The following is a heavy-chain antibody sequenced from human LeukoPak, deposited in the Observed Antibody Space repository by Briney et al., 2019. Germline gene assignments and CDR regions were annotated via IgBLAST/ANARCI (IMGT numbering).Heavy chain of an antibody. Sequence: GRSLRLSCAASGFTISSYGMHWVRQAPGKGLEWVAVISYDGSNKYYADSVKGRFTISRDNSKNTLYLQMNSLRAEDTAVYYCARDRAGIAAAGTPGVAFDIWGQGTMVTVSS. J-gene: IGHJ3*02. V-gene: IGHV3-30*03. CDR2: ISYDGSNK. CDR3: ARDRAGIAAAGTPGVAFDI. CDR1: GFTISSYG. D-gene: IGHD6-13*01.